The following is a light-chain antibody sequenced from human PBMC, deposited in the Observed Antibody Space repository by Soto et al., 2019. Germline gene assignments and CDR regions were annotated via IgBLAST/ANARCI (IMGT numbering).Light chain of an antibody. CDR2: DAS. Sequence: IALTQSPGTLSLSPGDRATLSCRASQSVTSSSLAWYQQKSGQAPRLVIYDASSGATGVPDRFSGIGSGTDFTLTISRLENEDFAVYYGQQYGTSTITFGQGTEVDIK. CDR1: QSVTSSS. J-gene: IGKJ1*01. V-gene: IGKV3-20*01. CDR3: QQYGTSTIT.